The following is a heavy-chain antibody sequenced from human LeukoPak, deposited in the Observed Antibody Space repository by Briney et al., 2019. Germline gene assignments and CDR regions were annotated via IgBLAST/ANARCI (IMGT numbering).Heavy chain of an antibody. CDR3: ARVVDIVATADLRSWFDP. CDR1: GFAFSSYH. D-gene: IGHD5-12*01. V-gene: IGHV3-21*01. CDR2: ISGISTYI. Sequence: GGSLRLSCAASGFAFSSYHMNWVRQAPGKGLEWVSSISGISTYIYYADSLQGRFTISRDNAKNSLYLQMNSLRAEDTAVYYCARVVDIVATADLRSWFDPWGQGTLVTVSS. J-gene: IGHJ5*02.